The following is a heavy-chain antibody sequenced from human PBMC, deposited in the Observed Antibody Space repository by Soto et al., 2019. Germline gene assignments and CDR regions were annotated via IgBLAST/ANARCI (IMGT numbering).Heavy chain of an antibody. CDR3: ARDRRDIVVVPAAKHYHYYGMDV. V-gene: IGHV1-69*13. D-gene: IGHD2-2*01. Sequence: SVKVSCKASGGTFSSYAISWVRQAPGQGLEWMGGIIPIFGTANYAQKFQGRVTITADESTSTAYMELSSLRSEDTAVYYCARDRRDIVVVPAAKHYHYYGMDVWGQGTTVTVSS. CDR2: IIPIFGTA. J-gene: IGHJ6*02. CDR1: GGTFSSYA.